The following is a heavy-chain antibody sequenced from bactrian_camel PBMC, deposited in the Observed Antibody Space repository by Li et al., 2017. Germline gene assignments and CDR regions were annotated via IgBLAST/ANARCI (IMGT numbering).Heavy chain of an antibody. CDR3: TASSDY. J-gene: IGHJ4*01. Sequence: VQLVESGGGLVQPGGSLRLSCAASGVTFNNHYMNWVRQAPGKGFEWISAIYGGGGTTHYSDSVKGRFTISRDNAKNTVSLQMNSLKSEDAARYYCTASSDYWGQGTQVTVS. V-gene: IGHV3S40*01. CDR1: GVTFNNHY. CDR2: IYGGGGTT.